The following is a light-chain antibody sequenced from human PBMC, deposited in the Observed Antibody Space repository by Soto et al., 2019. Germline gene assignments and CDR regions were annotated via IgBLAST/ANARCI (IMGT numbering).Light chain of an antibody. J-gene: IGLJ1*01. CDR1: SSDVGGYNY. CDR3: CSYTTSNTRQLV. V-gene: IGLV2-14*01. CDR2: DVS. Sequence: QSVLTQPASVSGSPGQSITISCTGTSSDVGGYNYVSWYQQHPGKAPKFMIYDVSNRPSGVSNRFSGSKSGNTASLTISGLQAEDEAYYYCCSYTTSNTRQLVFGTGTKLTVL.